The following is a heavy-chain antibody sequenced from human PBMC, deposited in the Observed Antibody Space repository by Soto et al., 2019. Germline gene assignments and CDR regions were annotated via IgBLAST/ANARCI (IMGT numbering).Heavy chain of an antibody. J-gene: IGHJ4*02. V-gene: IGHV1-18*01. D-gene: IGHD3-22*01. CDR2: ISAYNGNT. CDR3: ARGGVTYYYDSSGYYCTFDY. CDR1: GYTFTSYG. Sequence: ASVKVSCKASGYTFTSYGISWVRQAPGQGLEWMGWISAYNGNTNYAQKLQGRVTMTTDTSTSTAYMELRSLRSDDTAVYYCARGGVTYYYDSSGYYCTFDYWGQGTLVTVSS.